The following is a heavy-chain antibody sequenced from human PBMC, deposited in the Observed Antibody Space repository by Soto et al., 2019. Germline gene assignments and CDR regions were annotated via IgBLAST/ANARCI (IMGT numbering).Heavy chain of an antibody. Sequence: PSETLSLTCTVSGGSISSYYWSWIRQPPGKGLEWIGYIYYSGSTNYNPSLKSRVTISVDTSKNQFSLKLSSVTAADTAVYYCARGRIVVVPAAIQDYYYYGMDVWAKGPRAPSP. V-gene: IGHV4-59*01. CDR3: ARGRIVVVPAAIQDYYYYGMDV. CDR2: IYYSGST. CDR1: GGSISSYY. D-gene: IGHD2-2*02. J-gene: IGHJ6*02.